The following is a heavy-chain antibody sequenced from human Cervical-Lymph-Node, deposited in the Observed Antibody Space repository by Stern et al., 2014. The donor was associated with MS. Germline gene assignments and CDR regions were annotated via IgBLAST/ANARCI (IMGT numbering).Heavy chain of an antibody. CDR1: GGSISSDNYY. Sequence: QVQLVESGPGLVKPSQTLSLTCTVSGGSISSDNYYWTWIRQHPGKGLEWIGHIYYSGTTYYNPSLKSRVSITVDTSQNLFSLRLSSVTAADTAVYYCARDHFTTSLDVWGHGTTDTVS. J-gene: IGHJ6*02. V-gene: IGHV4-31*03. CDR3: ARDHFTTSLDV. CDR2: IYYSGTT. D-gene: IGHD3-22*01.